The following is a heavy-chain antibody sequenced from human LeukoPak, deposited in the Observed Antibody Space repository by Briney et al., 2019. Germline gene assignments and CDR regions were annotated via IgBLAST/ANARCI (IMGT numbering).Heavy chain of an antibody. J-gene: IGHJ5*02. Sequence: GGALRLSCAASGFTFSRYWMSWVRQAPGKGLEGVANINQDGSEKYYVDSVKGRFTISRDNAKNSLYLQMNSLRAEDTAVYYCARDDCSSISCYHNWFDPWGQGTLVTVSS. CDR1: GFTFSRYW. CDR3: ARDDCSSISCYHNWFDP. CDR2: INQDGSEK. D-gene: IGHD2-2*01. V-gene: IGHV3-7*01.